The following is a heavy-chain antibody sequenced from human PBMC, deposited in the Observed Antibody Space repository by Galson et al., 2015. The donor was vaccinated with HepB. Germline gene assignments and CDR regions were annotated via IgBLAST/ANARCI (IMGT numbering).Heavy chain of an antibody. CDR1: PYTFTKYY. CDR3: ARAVVPAAPSDS. CDR2: INPNSGRT. J-gene: IGHJ5*01. D-gene: IGHD2-2*01. Sequence: SVKVSCKASPYTFTKYYIHWVRQAPGQGLQWVGWINPNSGRTNYAPIFQDRVTMSRDTSINTVYMDLSSLRSDDSAIYFCARAVVPAAPSDSWGQGTLVTVSS. V-gene: IGHV1-2*02.